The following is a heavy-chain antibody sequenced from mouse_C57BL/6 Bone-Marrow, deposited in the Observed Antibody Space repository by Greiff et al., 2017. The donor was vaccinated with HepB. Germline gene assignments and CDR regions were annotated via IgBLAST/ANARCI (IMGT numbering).Heavy chain of an antibody. Sequence: EVQLVESGGGLVQPKGSLKLSCAASGFSFNTYAMNWVRQAPGKGLEWVARIRSKSNNYATYYADSVKDRFTISRDDSESMLYLQMNNLKTEDTAMYYCVGGYEGAWFAYWGQGTLVTVSA. CDR3: VGGYEGAWFAY. CDR2: IRSKSNNYAT. V-gene: IGHV10-1*01. D-gene: IGHD3-1*01. J-gene: IGHJ3*01. CDR1: GFSFNTYA.